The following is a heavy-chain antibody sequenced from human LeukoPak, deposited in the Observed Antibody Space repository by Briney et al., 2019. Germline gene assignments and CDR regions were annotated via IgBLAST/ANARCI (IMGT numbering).Heavy chain of an antibody. Sequence: GGSLRLSRAASEFTFSSYAMSWVRQAPGKGLEWVSSISSSSYYIYYTDSVKGRFTISRDNAKNSLYLQMNSLRAEDTAVYYCAREEGSSWYQDYWGQGTLVTVSS. V-gene: IGHV3-21*01. CDR2: ISSSSYYI. J-gene: IGHJ4*02. CDR3: AREEGSSWYQDY. CDR1: EFTFSSYA. D-gene: IGHD6-13*01.